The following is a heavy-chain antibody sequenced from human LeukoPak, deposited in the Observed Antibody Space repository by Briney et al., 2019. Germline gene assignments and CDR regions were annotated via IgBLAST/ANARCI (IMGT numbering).Heavy chain of an antibody. J-gene: IGHJ4*02. Sequence: SETLSLTCTVPGGSISSYYWSWIRQPPGKGLEWIGYIYYSGSTNYNPSLKSRVTISVDTSKNQFSLKLSSVTAADTAVYYCAVVAATGWFDYWGQGTLVTVSS. CDR2: IYYSGST. CDR3: AVVAATGWFDY. V-gene: IGHV4-59*01. CDR1: GGSISSYY. D-gene: IGHD2-15*01.